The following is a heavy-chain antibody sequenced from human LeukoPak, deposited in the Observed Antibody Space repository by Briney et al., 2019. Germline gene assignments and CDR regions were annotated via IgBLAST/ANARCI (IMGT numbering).Heavy chain of an antibody. D-gene: IGHD3-22*01. V-gene: IGHV3-30-3*01. CDR1: GFTFSSYA. J-gene: IGHJ3*02. Sequence: GGSLRLSCAASGFTFSSYAMHWVRQAPGKGLEWVAVISYDGSNKYYADSVKGRFTISRDNSKNTLYLQMNSPRAEDTAVYYCARGTYYYDSSGYYYYFRGGYDAFDIWGQGTMVTVSS. CDR3: ARGTYYYDSSGYYYYFRGGYDAFDI. CDR2: ISYDGSNK.